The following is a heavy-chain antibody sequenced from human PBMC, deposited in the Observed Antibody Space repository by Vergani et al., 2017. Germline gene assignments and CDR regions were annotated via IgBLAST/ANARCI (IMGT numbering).Heavy chain of an antibody. CDR2: ISGSGGST. CDR1: GFTFSSYA. V-gene: IGHV3-23*01. Sequence: EVQLLESGGGLVQPGGSLRLSCAASGFTFSSYAMSWVRQAPGKGLEWVSAISGSGGSTYYADSVKGRFTISRVNSKNTLYLQMNSLRAEDTAVYYCAKDRRPEQQLVRVGFDPWGQGTLVTVSS. D-gene: IGHD6-13*01. J-gene: IGHJ5*02. CDR3: AKDRRPEQQLVRVGFDP.